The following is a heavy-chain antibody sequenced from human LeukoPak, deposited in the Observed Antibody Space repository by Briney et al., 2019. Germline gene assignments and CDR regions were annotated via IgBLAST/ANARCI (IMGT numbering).Heavy chain of an antibody. CDR1: GGSISTNY. D-gene: IGHD3-22*01. Sequence: PSETLSLTCSASGGSISTNYWSWIRQPAGKGLEWIGRIYNTGYTNYSPSLESRVTMSADTSKSQFSLRLSSVTAADTAVYYCARGSFDSSGYYVFDYWGQGSLVTVSS. V-gene: IGHV4-4*07. J-gene: IGHJ4*02. CDR3: ARGSFDSSGYYVFDY. CDR2: IYNTGYT.